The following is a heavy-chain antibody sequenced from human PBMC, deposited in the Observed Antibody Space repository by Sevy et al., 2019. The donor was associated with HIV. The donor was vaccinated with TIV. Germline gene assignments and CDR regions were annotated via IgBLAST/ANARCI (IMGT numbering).Heavy chain of an antibody. CDR2: IYSGGNT. Sequence: GGSLRLSCAVSGFIVSSNYMSWVRQAPGKGLEWVSVIYSGGNTSYADSVKGRFTISRDISKNTLDLQMNSLGAEDTAVYYCARANNWKGAFDLWGQGTMVTVSS. J-gene: IGHJ3*01. CDR1: GFIVSSNY. D-gene: IGHD1-1*01. CDR3: ARANNWKGAFDL. V-gene: IGHV3-53*01.